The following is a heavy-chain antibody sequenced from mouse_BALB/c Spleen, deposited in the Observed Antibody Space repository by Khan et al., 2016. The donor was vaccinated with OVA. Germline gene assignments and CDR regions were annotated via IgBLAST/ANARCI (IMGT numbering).Heavy chain of an antibody. CDR2: LAPGSGSS. V-gene: IGHV1S41*01. D-gene: IGHD1-1*01. CDR3: ARSNYDGRILYAMDY. Sequence: DLVKPGASVKLSCKASGCTFTSYWINWIKQRPGQGLEWIGRLAPGSGSSDYNEMFKGTATLTVDTSSSTAYIQLSSLSSEDSAVYFCARSNYDGRILYAMDYWGQGTSVTVSS. CDR1: GCTFTSYW. J-gene: IGHJ4*01.